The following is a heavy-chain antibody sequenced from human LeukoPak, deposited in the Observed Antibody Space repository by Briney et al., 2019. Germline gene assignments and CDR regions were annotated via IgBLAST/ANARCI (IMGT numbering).Heavy chain of an antibody. CDR1: GGSISSHY. Sequence: SETLSLTCTVSGGSISSHYWSWIRQPPGKGLEWIGYIYYSGSTNYNPSLKSRVTISVDTSKNQFSLKLSSVTAADTAVYYCARGEIVVSSSSIYYSYYMDVWGKGTTVTVSS. CDR3: ARGEIVVSSSSIYYSYYMDV. D-gene: IGHD6-6*01. J-gene: IGHJ6*03. CDR2: IYYSGST. V-gene: IGHV4-59*11.